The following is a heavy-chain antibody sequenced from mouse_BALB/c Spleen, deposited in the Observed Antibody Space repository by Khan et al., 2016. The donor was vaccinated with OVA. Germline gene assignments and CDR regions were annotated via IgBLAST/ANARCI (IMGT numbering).Heavy chain of an antibody. Sequence: VELVESGPGLVAPSQSMSITCTVSGFSLTSYCVHWVRQPPGKGLEWLGVIWAGGSTNDNSDPMSRLSISKDNSKSKVFLKMNMLQTDDTAMYYCARLVYIWGQGTTLTVSS. CDR1: GFSLTSYC. J-gene: IGHJ2*01. CDR3: ARLVYI. CDR2: IWAGGST. D-gene: IGHD1-3*01. V-gene: IGHV2-9*02.